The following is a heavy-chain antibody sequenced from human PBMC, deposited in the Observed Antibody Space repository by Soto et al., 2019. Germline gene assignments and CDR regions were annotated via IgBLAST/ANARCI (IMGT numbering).Heavy chain of an antibody. D-gene: IGHD3-22*01. V-gene: IGHV1-69*13. Sequence: SVKVSCKASGGTFSSYAISWVRQAPGQGLEWMGGIIPIFGTANYAQKFQGRVTITADESTSTAYMELSSLRSEDTAVYYCAREGGYDSTLSFDYWGQGTLVTVPS. CDR3: AREGGYDSTLSFDY. CDR1: GGTFSSYA. CDR2: IIPIFGTA. J-gene: IGHJ4*02.